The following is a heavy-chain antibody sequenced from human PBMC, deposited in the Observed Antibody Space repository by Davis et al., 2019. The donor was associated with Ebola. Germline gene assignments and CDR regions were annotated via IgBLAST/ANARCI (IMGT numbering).Heavy chain of an antibody. D-gene: IGHD2-15*01. CDR2: ISSSSSTI. CDR1: GFTFSSYE. Sequence: PGGSLRLSCAASGFTFSSYEMNWVRQAPGKGLEWVSYISSSSSTIYYADSVKGRFTISRDNAKNSLYLQMNSLRAEDTAVYYCARGGGYCSGGSCHPDYWGQGTLVTVSS. V-gene: IGHV3-48*01. J-gene: IGHJ4*02. CDR3: ARGGGYCSGGSCHPDY.